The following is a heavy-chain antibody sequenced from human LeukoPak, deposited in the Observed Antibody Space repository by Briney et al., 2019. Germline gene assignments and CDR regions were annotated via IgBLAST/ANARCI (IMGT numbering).Heavy chain of an antibody. CDR1: GFSFSNYT. CDR2: ISSAGSFL. Sequence: SGGSLRLSCAASGFSFSNYTMNWVRQAPGKGLEWVSSISSAGSFLYYTDSTKGRFTISRDNAKRSLFLQMNSLRAEDAAVYYCARRRNLGIWGGWSFDLWGRGTLVAVSS. CDR3: ARRRNLGIWGGWSFDL. V-gene: IGHV3-21*01. J-gene: IGHJ2*01. D-gene: IGHD7-27*01.